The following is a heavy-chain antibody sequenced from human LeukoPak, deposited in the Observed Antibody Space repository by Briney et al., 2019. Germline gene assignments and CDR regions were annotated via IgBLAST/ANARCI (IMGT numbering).Heavy chain of an antibody. CDR2: INHSGST. CDR1: GGSFSGYY. V-gene: IGHV4-34*01. Sequence: SETLSLTCAVYGGSFSGYYWSWIRQPPGKGLEWIGEINHSGSTNYNPSLKSRVTTSVDTSKNQFSLKLSSVTAADTAVYYCASIAAAGPADYWGQGTLVTVSS. CDR3: ASIAAAGPADY. D-gene: IGHD6-13*01. J-gene: IGHJ4*02.